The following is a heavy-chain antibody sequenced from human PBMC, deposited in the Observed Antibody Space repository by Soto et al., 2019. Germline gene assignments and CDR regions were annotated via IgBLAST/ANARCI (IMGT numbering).Heavy chain of an antibody. Sequence: QVQLVQSGAEVKKPGSSVRVSCKASGGTLRNYGISWVRQAPGQGLEWMGGIIPVFGTANYAQKFQGRVTITADESTSTVYMDVTSLRSEDTAVYYCSRGDATKIVVTTYYVMDVWGQGTTVTVSS. D-gene: IGHD4-17*01. V-gene: IGHV1-69*12. J-gene: IGHJ6*02. CDR2: IIPVFGTA. CDR3: SRGDATKIVVTTYYVMDV. CDR1: GGTLRNYG.